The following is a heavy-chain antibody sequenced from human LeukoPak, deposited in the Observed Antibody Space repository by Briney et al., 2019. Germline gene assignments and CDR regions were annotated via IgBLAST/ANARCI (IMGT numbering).Heavy chain of an antibody. CDR1: RFTFSSHN. J-gene: IGHJ4*02. CDR2: ISDSSTTI. Sequence: PGGSLRLSCAASRFTFSSHNMHWVRQAPGKGLEWVSYISDSSTTIYYADSVKGRFTIPRDNARNSLYLQMNSLRAEDTAVYYCARDRGDFWTGYYTNYFDYWGQGTLVTVSS. V-gene: IGHV3-48*01. CDR3: ARDRGDFWTGYYTNYFDY. D-gene: IGHD3/OR15-3a*01.